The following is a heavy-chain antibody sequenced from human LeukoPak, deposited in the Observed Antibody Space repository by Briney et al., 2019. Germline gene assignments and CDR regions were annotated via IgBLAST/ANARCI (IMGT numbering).Heavy chain of an antibody. D-gene: IGHD3-10*01. CDR2: IKQDGSEK. CDR1: GFTFSSYW. CDR3: ARPLRLGFGELSRFDP. J-gene: IGHJ5*02. Sequence: PGGSLRLSCAASGFTFSSYWMSWVRQAPGKGLEWVANIKQDGSEKYYVDSVKGRFTISRDNAKNSLYLQMNSLRAEDTAVYYCARPLRLGFGELSRFDPWGQGTLVTVSS. V-gene: IGHV3-7*01.